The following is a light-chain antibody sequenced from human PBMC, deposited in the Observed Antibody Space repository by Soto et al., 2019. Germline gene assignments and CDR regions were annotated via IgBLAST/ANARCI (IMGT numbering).Light chain of an antibody. J-gene: IGKJ5*01. V-gene: IGKV1-39*01. Sequence: DIQMTQSPSSLSASVGDRVTITCRASQNIASDLNWYQQKPGKAPKLLMETASSLQSGVPSRFSGSSSGTDFTLTINILQPEDFTTYYCQHSYTFPVTFGQGTRLEIK. CDR1: QNIASD. CDR3: QHSYTFPVT. CDR2: TAS.